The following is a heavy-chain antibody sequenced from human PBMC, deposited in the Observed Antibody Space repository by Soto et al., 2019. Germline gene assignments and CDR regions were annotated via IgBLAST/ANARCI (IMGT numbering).Heavy chain of an antibody. D-gene: IGHD3-3*01. CDR1: GFSLSTSGVG. V-gene: IGHV2-5*01. CDR2: IYWNDDK. CDR3: ALTRRFFESYFDY. Sequence: QITLKESGPTLVKPTQTLTLTCTFSGFSLSTSGVGVVWIRQPPGKDLEWLALIYWNDDKRYSPSLKSKLNSTKDTFKNQVVLTMTSMDTVDTATYYCALTRRFFESYFDYWGQGNLVTVSS. J-gene: IGHJ4*02.